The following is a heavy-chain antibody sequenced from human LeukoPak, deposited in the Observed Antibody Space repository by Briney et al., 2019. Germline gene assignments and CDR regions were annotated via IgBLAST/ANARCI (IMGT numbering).Heavy chain of an antibody. CDR3: ARPVGDSSGYYYQDAFDI. CDR2: IYPGDSDT. Sequence: GESLKISCKGSGYSFTNYWIGWVRQMPGKGLEWMGIIYPGDSDTRYSPSFQGQVTISADKSISTAYLQWSSLKASDTAMYYCARPVGDSSGYYYQDAFDIWGQGTMVTVSS. CDR1: GYSFTNYW. V-gene: IGHV5-51*01. D-gene: IGHD3-22*01. J-gene: IGHJ3*02.